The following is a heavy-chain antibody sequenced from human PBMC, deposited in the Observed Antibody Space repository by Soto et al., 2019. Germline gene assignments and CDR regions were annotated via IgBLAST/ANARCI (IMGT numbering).Heavy chain of an antibody. V-gene: IGHV4-34*01. CDR1: ADSYRAIY. Sequence: PSQTLCVTCAVYADSYRAIYCRCIRQHPGKGLECIGEINHCGSTNYNPSFKSRVTISVDTSNIQFSLKLNFVTAADTAVYYCARAHGSGWGAFDIWGQGTMVT. CDR3: ARAHGSGWGAFDI. D-gene: IGHD3-10*01. J-gene: IGHJ3*02. CDR2: INHCGST.